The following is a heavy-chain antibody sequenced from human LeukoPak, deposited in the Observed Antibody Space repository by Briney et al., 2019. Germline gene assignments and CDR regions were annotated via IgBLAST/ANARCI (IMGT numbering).Heavy chain of an antibody. CDR2: IGNNGGGI. J-gene: IGHJ4*02. CDR3: AIDPNWGTHS. V-gene: IGHV3-23*01. D-gene: IGHD7-27*01. CDR1: GFTFSTYT. Sequence: GGSLRLYCAASGFTFSTYTMYWVRRPPGKRLEWVSIIGNNGGGIHYADSVKGRFTISRDNFKNALYLQMNSLRVEDTAVYYCAIDPNWGTHSWGQGVLVTVSS.